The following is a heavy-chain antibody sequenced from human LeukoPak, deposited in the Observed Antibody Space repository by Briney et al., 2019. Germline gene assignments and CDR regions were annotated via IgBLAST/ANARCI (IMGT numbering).Heavy chain of an antibody. V-gene: IGHV4-38-2*01. D-gene: IGHD1-26*01. CDR2: IYHSGST. J-gene: IGHJ4*02. CDR3: ARLSNSGRTPLFDY. CDR1: GYSISSGYY. Sequence: SETLSLTCAVSGYSISSGYYWGWIRQPPGKGLEWSGSIYHSGSTYYNPSLKSRVTISVDTSKNQFSLKLSSVTAADTAVYYCARLSNSGRTPLFDYWGQGTLVTVSS.